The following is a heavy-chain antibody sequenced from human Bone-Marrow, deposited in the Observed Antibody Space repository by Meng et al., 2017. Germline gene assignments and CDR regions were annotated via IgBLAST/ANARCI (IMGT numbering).Heavy chain of an antibody. CDR1: GFSLSTSGVG. CDR3: ALRENGSGSYYNEGFNY. D-gene: IGHD3-10*01. J-gene: IGHJ4*02. V-gene: IGHV2-5*02. CDR2: IYWDDDK. Sequence: SGPTLVKPTQTLTLTCTFSGFSLSTSGVGVGWIRQPPGKALEWLALIYWDDDKRYSPSLKSRLTITKDTSKNQVVLTMTNMDPVDTATYYCALRENGSGSYYNEGFNYWGQGTLVTVSS.